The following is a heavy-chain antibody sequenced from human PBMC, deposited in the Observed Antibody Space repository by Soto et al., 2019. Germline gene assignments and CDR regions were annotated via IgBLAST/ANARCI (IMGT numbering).Heavy chain of an antibody. Sequence: QVQLVQSGAEVKKPGSSVKVSCKASGGTFSSYTISWVRQAPGQGLEWMGRIIPILGIANYAQKFQGRVTITADKPTSTAYMELSSLRSEDTAVYYCARVLWFGEYYYGMDVWGQGTTVTVSS. CDR3: ARVLWFGEYYYGMDV. CDR2: IIPILGIA. D-gene: IGHD3-10*01. J-gene: IGHJ6*02. V-gene: IGHV1-69*02. CDR1: GGTFSSYT.